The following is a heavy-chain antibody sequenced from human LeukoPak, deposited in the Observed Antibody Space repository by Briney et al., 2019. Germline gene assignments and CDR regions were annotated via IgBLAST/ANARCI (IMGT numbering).Heavy chain of an antibody. D-gene: IGHD6-13*01. CDR3: ARVLRRSSSWYYFDY. J-gene: IGHJ4*02. Sequence: ASVKVSCKASGYTFTSYYMHWVRQAPGQGLEWMGIINPSGGSTSYAQKFQGRVTMTRDTSTSTVYMELSSLRSGDTAVYYCARVLRRSSSWYYFDYWGQGTLVTVSS. CDR2: INPSGGST. V-gene: IGHV1-46*01. CDR1: GYTFTSYY.